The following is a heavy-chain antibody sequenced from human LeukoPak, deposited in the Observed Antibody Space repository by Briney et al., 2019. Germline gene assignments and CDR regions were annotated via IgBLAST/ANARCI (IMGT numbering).Heavy chain of an antibody. CDR2: IYYSGST. Sequence: SETLSLTCTVSGGSISSGDYYWSWIRQPPGKGLEWIGYIYYSGSTNYNPSLKSRATISVDTSKNQFSLKLSSVTAADTAVYYCARKRWTRIYDSSWYFDLWGRGTLVTVSS. CDR3: ARKRWTRIYDSSWYFDL. CDR1: GGSISSGDYY. D-gene: IGHD3-22*01. J-gene: IGHJ2*01. V-gene: IGHV4-61*08.